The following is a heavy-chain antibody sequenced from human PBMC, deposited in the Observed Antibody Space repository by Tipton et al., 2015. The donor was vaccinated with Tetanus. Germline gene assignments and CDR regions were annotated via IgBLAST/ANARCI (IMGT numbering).Heavy chain of an antibody. Sequence: TLSLTCTASGDSISSGGFYWSWIRQHPGKGLEWIGYILYTGSTYNTPSLKSRVTISVDTSKNQFSLKVTSVTAADTAVYYCAKGSRYYFDSWGQGTLVTVSS. CDR3: AKGSRYYFDS. CDR1: GDSISSGGFY. J-gene: IGHJ4*02. CDR2: ILYTGST. V-gene: IGHV4-31*03.